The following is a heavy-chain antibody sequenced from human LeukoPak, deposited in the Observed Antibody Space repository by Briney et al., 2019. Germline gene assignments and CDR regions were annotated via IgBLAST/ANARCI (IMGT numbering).Heavy chain of an antibody. CDR1: GVSITSLY. CDR3: ARSMGSYFDL. CDR2: INHSGST. J-gene: IGHJ2*01. D-gene: IGHD1-26*01. V-gene: IGHV4-34*01. Sequence: SETLSLTCTISGVSITSLYWPWIRQPPGKGLEWIGEINHSGSTNYNPSLKSRVTISVDTSKNQFSLKLSSVTAADTAVYYCARSMGSYFDLWGRGTLVTVSS.